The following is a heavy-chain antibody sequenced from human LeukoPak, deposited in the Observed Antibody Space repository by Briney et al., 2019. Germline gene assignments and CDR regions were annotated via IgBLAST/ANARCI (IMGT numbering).Heavy chain of an antibody. V-gene: IGHV1-69*04. CDR1: GGTFSSYA. Sequence: GASVKVSCKASGGTFSSYAISWVRQAPGQGLEWMGRIIPILGIANYAQKLQGRVTITADKSTSTAYIELSSLRSEDTAVYYCARATYYYDSSGHYGMDVWGQGTTVTVSS. D-gene: IGHD3-22*01. J-gene: IGHJ6*02. CDR2: IIPILGIA. CDR3: ARATYYYDSSGHYGMDV.